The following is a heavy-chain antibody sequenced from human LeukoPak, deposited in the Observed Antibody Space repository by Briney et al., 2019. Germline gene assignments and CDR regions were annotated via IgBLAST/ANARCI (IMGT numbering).Heavy chain of an antibody. J-gene: IGHJ6*03. CDR2: INSDGSST. V-gene: IGHV3-74*01. D-gene: IGHD6-13*01. CDR3: AKDHGSSSLYPDPGYYYYYMDV. Sequence: PGGSLRLSCAASGFTFSSYWMHWVRQAPGKGLVWVSRINSDGSSTSYADSVKGRFTISRDNAKNTLYLQMNSLRAEDTAVYYCAKDHGSSSLYPDPGYYYYYMDVWGKGTTVTISS. CDR1: GFTFSSYW.